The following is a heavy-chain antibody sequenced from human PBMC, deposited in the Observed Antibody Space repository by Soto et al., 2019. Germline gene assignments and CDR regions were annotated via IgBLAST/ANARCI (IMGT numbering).Heavy chain of an antibody. CDR3: ASSAYNWNYVPPFDY. Sequence: PSETLSLTCAVYGGSFSGYYWGWIRQPSGKGLEWIGEINHSGSTNYNPSLKSRVTISVDTSKNQFSLKLSSVTAADTAVYYCASSAYNWNYVPPFDYWGQGTLVTVS. J-gene: IGHJ4*02. CDR1: GGSFSGYY. V-gene: IGHV4-34*01. CDR2: INHSGST. D-gene: IGHD1-7*01.